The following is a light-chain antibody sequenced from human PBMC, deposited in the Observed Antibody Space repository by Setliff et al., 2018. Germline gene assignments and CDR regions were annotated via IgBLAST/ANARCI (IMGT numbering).Light chain of an antibody. Sequence: QSVLTQPPSVSGAPGQRVTISCTGSSSNIGAGYDVHWYQQLPGTAPKLLIYGNTNRPSGVPDRFSGSKSGTSASRAITGLQAEDEADYYCQSYDSSLSVVLGGGTKVTVL. CDR2: GNT. J-gene: IGLJ2*01. CDR1: SSNIGAGYD. V-gene: IGLV1-40*01. CDR3: QSYDSSLSVV.